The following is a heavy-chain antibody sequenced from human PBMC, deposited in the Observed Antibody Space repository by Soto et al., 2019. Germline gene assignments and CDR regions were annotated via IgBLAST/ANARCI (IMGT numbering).Heavy chain of an antibody. Sequence: SETLSLTCTVSGGSIFSDDCTCIRHPPGKGLEWIGYISRGGSSSYAPSLKGRVTFSTDTSKNQVSLKLTYVTVADTAVYYCARGYWFDPWGPGTLVTVSS. CDR1: GGSIFSDD. CDR2: ISRGGSS. CDR3: ARGYWFDP. V-gene: IGHV4-59*01. J-gene: IGHJ5*02.